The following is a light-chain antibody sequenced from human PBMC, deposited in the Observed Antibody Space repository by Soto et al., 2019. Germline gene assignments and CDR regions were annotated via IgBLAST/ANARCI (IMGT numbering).Light chain of an antibody. CDR1: QSVGSG. V-gene: IGKV1-5*03. J-gene: IGKJ1*01. CDR3: QHQRT. CDR2: ATS. Sequence: DLQMTQSPATLSSSLGDSVTFTCRASQSVGSGLAWYQQKPGKAPKLLVYATSTLESGVPSRFSGSGSGTEFTLTITSLQPDDFATYYCQHQRTCGQGTKVDIK.